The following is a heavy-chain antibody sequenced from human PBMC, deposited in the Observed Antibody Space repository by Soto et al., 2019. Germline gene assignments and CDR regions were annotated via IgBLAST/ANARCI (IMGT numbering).Heavy chain of an antibody. V-gene: IGHV4-31*03. Sequence: SETLSLTCTVSGGSISSGGYYWSWIRQHPGKGLEWIGYIYYSGSTYYNPSLKSRVTISVDTSKNQFSLKLSSVTAADTAVYYCARPSDSSGYYPLSYWGQGTLVTVS. CDR2: IYYSGST. CDR3: ARPSDSSGYYPLSY. CDR1: GGSISSGGYY. D-gene: IGHD3-22*01. J-gene: IGHJ4*02.